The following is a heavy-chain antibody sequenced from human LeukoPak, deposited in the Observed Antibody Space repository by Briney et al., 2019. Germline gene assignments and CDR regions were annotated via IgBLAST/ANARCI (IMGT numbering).Heavy chain of an antibody. V-gene: IGHV3-21*01. J-gene: IGHJ4*02. CDR1: GFTFSSYA. CDR3: ARGTLNIPGEHGAFDY. Sequence: GGTLRLSCVASGFTFSSYAMSWVRQAPGKGLEWVSSISSSSRSYTYYADSVKGRFTISRDNAKNSLYLQMNSLRAEDTAVYYCARGTLNIPGEHGAFDYWGQGTLVTVSS. CDR2: ISSSSRSYT. D-gene: IGHD1-14*01.